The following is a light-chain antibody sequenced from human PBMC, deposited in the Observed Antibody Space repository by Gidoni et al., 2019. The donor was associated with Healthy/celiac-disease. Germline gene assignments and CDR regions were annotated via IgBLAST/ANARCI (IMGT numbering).Light chain of an antibody. CDR1: QSVSSN. V-gene: IGKV3-15*01. J-gene: IGKJ1*01. CDR2: GAS. CDR3: QQYNNWPPWT. Sequence: EIVLTQSPATRSVSPGERATLPCMASQSVSSNLAWYQQTPGQAPRLLIYGASTRATGIPARFSGSGSGTEFTLTISSLQSEDFAVYYCQQYNNWPPWTFGQGTKVEIK.